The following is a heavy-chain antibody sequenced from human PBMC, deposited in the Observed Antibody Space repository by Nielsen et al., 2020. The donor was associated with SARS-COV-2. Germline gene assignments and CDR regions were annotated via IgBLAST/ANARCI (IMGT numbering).Heavy chain of an antibody. V-gene: IGHV4-31*03. CDR3: ARSNYDFWSGYLNWFDP. D-gene: IGHD3-3*01. Sequence: SETLSLTCTVSGGSISSGGYYWSWIRQQSGKGLEWIGYIYYSGSTSYNPSLKSRVTISIDMSNNQVSLKMRSVTAADTAVYFCARSNYDFWSGYLNWFDPWGQGTLVTVSS. J-gene: IGHJ5*02. CDR2: IYYSGST. CDR1: GGSISSGGYY.